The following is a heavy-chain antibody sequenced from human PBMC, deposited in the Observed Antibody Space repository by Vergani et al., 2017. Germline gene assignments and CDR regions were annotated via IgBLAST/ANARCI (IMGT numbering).Heavy chain of an antibody. CDR1: GFTFSSYA. V-gene: IGHV3-30-3*01. Sequence: QVQLVESGGGVVQPGRSLRLSCAASGFTFSSYAMHWVRQAPGKGLEWVAVISYDGSNKYYADSVKGRFTISRDNSKNTLYLQMNSLRAEDTAVYYCAREGVSAVAGLHFDYWGQGTLVTVSS. CDR2: ISYDGSNK. D-gene: IGHD6-19*01. CDR3: AREGVSAVAGLHFDY. J-gene: IGHJ4*02.